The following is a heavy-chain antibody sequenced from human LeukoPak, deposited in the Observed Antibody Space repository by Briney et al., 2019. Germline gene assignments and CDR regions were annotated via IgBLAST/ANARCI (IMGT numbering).Heavy chain of an antibody. Sequence: GGSLRLSCAASGFMFSRSAMSWVRQAPGKGLEWVSGIGGNSKTHYADSVEGRFTISRDTSKNLLFLQMNNLRVEDTAVYYCAKDILRWSFDYWGQGTLVTVSS. V-gene: IGHV3-23*01. D-gene: IGHD4-17*01. J-gene: IGHJ4*02. CDR3: AKDILRWSFDY. CDR2: IGGNSKT. CDR1: GFMFSRSA.